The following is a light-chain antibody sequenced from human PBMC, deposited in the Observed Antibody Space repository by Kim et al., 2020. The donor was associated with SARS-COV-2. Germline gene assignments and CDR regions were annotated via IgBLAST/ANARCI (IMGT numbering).Light chain of an antibody. CDR1: SGDVGGYNY. CDR3: SSYTSSSTLV. CDR2: DVT. Sequence: GQSITISCTGTSGDVGGYNYVSWYQQHPGKAHKLMIYDVTNRPSGVSNRFSGSKSGNTASLTISGLQAEDEADYYCSSYTSSSTLVFGGGTQLTVL. V-gene: IGLV2-14*03. J-gene: IGLJ2*01.